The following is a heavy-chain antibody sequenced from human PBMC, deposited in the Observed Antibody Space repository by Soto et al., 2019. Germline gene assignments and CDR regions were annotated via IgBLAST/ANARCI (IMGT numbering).Heavy chain of an antibody. CDR2: INHSGST. J-gene: IGHJ6*02. V-gene: IGHV4-34*01. CDR1: GGSFSGYY. CDR3: ARVYCSGGSCYSYYYYGMDV. D-gene: IGHD2-15*01. Sequence: TLSLTCAVYGGSFSGYYCSWIRQPPGKGLEWIGEINHSGSTNYNPSLKSRVTISVDTSKNQFSLKLSSVTAADTAVYYCARVYCSGGSCYSYYYYGMDVWGQGTTVTVSS.